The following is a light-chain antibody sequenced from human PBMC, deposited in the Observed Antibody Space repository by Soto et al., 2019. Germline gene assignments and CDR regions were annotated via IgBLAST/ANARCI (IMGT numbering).Light chain of an antibody. V-gene: IGLV1-51*01. Sequence: QSVLTQPPSVSAAPGQKVTISCSGSSSNIGGNSVSWYQQLPGTAPKLLIYDDDKRPSGIPDRFSGSKSGTSATLGITGFQTGDEADYYCGSWDSSLSAYVSGTVTKLTVL. CDR2: DDD. J-gene: IGLJ1*01. CDR3: GSWDSSLSAYV. CDR1: SSNIGGNS.